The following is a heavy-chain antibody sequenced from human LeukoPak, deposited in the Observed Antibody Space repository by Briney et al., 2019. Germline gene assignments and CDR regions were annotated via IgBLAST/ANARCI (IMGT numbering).Heavy chain of an antibody. Sequence: ASETLSLTCAVSGGSISSRSNYWGRIRQPPGKGLEWIGSLYYSGSTYYNPSLKSRVTISVDTSKNQLSLKLSSVTAADTAVYYCARHGERGYSYGHDYWGQGTLVTVSS. CDR1: GGSISSRSNY. V-gene: IGHV4-39*01. CDR3: ARHGERGYSYGHDY. CDR2: LYYSGST. J-gene: IGHJ4*02. D-gene: IGHD5-18*01.